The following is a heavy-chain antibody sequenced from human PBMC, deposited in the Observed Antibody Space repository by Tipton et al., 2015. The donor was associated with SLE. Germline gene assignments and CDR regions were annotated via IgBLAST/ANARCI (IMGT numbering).Heavy chain of an antibody. CDR1: GGSISNYY. Sequence: TLSLTCTVSGGSISNYYRSWIRQPPGERLEWIGHVHSSGSTHYNPSLKSRVTISLDTSKSQVSLRMTSVTTTDTAMYYCATSGYDSLSWFDPWGQGTPVPVSS. J-gene: IGHJ5*02. CDR3: ATSGYDSLSWFDP. CDR2: VHSSGST. D-gene: IGHD5-12*01. V-gene: IGHV4-59*13.